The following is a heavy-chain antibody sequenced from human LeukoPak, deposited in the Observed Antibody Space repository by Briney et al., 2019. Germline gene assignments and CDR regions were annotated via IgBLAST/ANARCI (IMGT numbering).Heavy chain of an antibody. D-gene: IGHD3-22*01. V-gene: IGHV3-23*01. CDR1: GFSVSSYA. CDR2: ISGSGGGT. J-gene: IGHJ4*02. CDR3: AKESGDSSGYYSDY. Sequence: GGSLRLSCAASGFSVSSYAMSWVRQAPGKGLEWVSAISGSGGGTYYADSVKGRFTISRDNSKNTVYLQMNSLRADDTAVYYCAKESGDSSGYYSDYWGQGMLVTVSP.